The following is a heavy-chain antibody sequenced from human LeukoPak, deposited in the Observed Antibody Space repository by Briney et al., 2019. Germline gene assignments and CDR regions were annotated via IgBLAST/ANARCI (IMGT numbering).Heavy chain of an antibody. Sequence: SQTPSLTCTVSGGSISSGGYYWSWIRQHPGKGLEWIGYIYYSGSTYYNPSLKSRVTISVDTSKNQFSLKLSSVTAADTAVYYCARAAYSSSWLFDYWGQGTLVTVSS. CDR3: ARAAYSSSWLFDY. J-gene: IGHJ4*02. CDR1: GGSISSGGYY. CDR2: IYYSGST. V-gene: IGHV4-31*03. D-gene: IGHD6-13*01.